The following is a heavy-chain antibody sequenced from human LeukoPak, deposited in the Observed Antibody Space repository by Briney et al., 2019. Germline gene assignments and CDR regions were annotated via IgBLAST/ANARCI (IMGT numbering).Heavy chain of an antibody. CDR1: GFSVSNNY. J-gene: IGHJ3*02. D-gene: IGHD1-26*01. V-gene: IGHV3-53*01. CDR2: IYSGGST. CDR3: ARILSEVGATKNAFDI. Sequence: GGSLRLSCAASGFSVSNNYMIWVRQAPGKGLERVSIIYSGGSTYYADSVKGRFTISRDNSKNTLYLQMNSLRAEDTAVYYCARILSEVGATKNAFDIWGQGTMVTVSS.